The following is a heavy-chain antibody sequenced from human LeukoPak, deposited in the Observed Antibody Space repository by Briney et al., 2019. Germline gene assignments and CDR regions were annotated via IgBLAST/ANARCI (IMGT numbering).Heavy chain of an antibody. CDR2: INHSGST. J-gene: IGHJ3*02. D-gene: IGHD1-1*01. CDR1: GGSFSGYY. CDR3: ARAGTGRAFDI. V-gene: IGHV4-34*01. Sequence: PSETLSLTCAVYGGSFSGYYWSWIRQPPGKGLEWIGEINHSGSTNYNPSLKSRVTISVDTSKNQFSLKLSSVTAADTAVYYCARAGTGRAFDIWGQGTMVTVSS.